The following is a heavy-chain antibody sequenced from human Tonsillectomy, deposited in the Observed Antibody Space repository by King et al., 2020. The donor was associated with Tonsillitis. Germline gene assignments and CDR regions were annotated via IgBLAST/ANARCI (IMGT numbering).Heavy chain of an antibody. J-gene: IGHJ3*02. D-gene: IGHD6-13*01. CDR3: VRDIGHRAAAGKLGAFDI. V-gene: IGHV1-69*01. CDR1: GDTFRSYS. CDR2: IIPIFGSA. Sequence: QVQLVESGAEVKKPGSSVKVSCKASGDTFRSYSITWVRQAPGQGLEWMGGIIPIFGSANYAQKFQGRVTITADESTSTVYMELRSVKSEDTAVYYCVRDIGHRAAAGKLGAFDIWGQGTMVTVSS.